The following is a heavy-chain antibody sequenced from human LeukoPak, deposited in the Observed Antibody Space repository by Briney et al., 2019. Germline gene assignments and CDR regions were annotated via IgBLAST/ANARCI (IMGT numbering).Heavy chain of an antibody. V-gene: IGHV3-73*01. CDR3: ARAVSIAAAVDY. CDR2: IRSKANSYAT. J-gene: IGHJ4*02. Sequence: GGSLKLSCAASGFTFSGSAMHWVRQASGKGLEWVGRIRSKANSYATAYAASVKGRFTISRDNSKNTLYLQMNSLRAEDTAVYYCARAVSIAAAVDYWGQGTLVTVSS. CDR1: GFTFSGSA. D-gene: IGHD6-13*01.